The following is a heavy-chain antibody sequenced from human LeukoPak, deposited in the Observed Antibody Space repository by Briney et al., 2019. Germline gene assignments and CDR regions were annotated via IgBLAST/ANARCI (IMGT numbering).Heavy chain of an antibody. CDR3: AKAVSGSYSYQGGDY. CDR1: GFTFSSYS. CDR2: ISGSGGSA. J-gene: IGHJ4*02. D-gene: IGHD3-10*01. Sequence: GGSLRLSCAASGFTFSSYSMTWVRQAPGKGLEWVSAISGSGGSAYYADSVKGRFTISRDNSKNTLYLQMNSLRAEDTAVYYCAKAVSGSYSYQGGDYWGQGTLVTVSS. V-gene: IGHV3-23*01.